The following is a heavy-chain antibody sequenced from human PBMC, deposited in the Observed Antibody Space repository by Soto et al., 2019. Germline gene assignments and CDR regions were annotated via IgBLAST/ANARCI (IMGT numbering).Heavy chain of an antibody. CDR2: IYYSGST. CDR3: ARVLRYYYDSSGYYNGMDV. Sequence: KPSETLSLTCIASGGSISSYYWSWIRQPPGKGLEWIGYIYYSGSTNYNPSLKSRVTISVDTSKNQFSLKLSSVTAADTAVYYCARVLRYYYDSSGYYNGMDVWGQGTTVTVSS. V-gene: IGHV4-59*01. J-gene: IGHJ6*02. D-gene: IGHD3-22*01. CDR1: GGSISSYY.